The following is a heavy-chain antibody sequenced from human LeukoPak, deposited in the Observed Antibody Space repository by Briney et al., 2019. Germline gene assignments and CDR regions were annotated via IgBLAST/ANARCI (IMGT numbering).Heavy chain of an antibody. J-gene: IGHJ4*02. Sequence: GRSLRLSCAPSGLTPTTFAMSWVGQAPSPGLEWVSAMSGSGGSTSYADSVPGRFTIPRHNTKTTTYPQMNRLLAQHTALYYCSEARECFDYWGGGTMDAVCS. V-gene: IGHV3-23*01. CDR2: MSGSGGST. CDR1: GLTPTTFA. CDR3: SEARECFDY. D-gene: IGHD2/OR15-2a*01.